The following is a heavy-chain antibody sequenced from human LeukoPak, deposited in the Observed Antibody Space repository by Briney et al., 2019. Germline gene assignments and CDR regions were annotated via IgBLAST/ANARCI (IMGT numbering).Heavy chain of an antibody. CDR2: MNPNSGNT. J-gene: IGHJ4*02. V-gene: IGHV1-8*01. CDR3: ARGPGNGDYDEGRF. CDR1: GYTFTSYD. Sequence: ASVKVFCKASGYTFTSYDINWVRQATGQGLEWMGWMNPNSGNTGYAQKFQGRVTMTRNTSISTAYMELSSLRSEDTAVYYCARGPGNGDYDEGRFWGQGTLVTVSS. D-gene: IGHD4-17*01.